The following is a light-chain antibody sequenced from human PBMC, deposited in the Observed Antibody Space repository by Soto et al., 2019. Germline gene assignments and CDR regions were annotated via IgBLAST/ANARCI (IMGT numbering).Light chain of an antibody. J-gene: IGLJ3*02. CDR2: GVS. CDR1: SNDVGAFNY. Sequence: QSALTQPASVSGSPGQSITISCTGSSNDVGAFNYVSWYRHSPGEAPKVLIRGVSIRPSGVSIRFSASKSANTASLTISGLQAEDEALSYCSSYTTSNTWVFGGGTKLTVL. V-gene: IGLV2-14*03. CDR3: SSYTTSNTWV.